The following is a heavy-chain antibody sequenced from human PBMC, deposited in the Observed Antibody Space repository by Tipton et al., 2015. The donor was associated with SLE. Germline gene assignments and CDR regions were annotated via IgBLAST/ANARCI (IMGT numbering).Heavy chain of an antibody. Sequence: TLSLTCTVSGASINTYFWSWVRQPPGKGLEWIGEITQSGVTNYNPSLKSRVTMSLDTSKNQFSLKLTSVTAADTAVYFCARGARGNSYGSDEDFDYWGQGTLVTVSS. CDR1: GASINTYF. V-gene: IGHV4-34*01. CDR2: ITQSGVT. D-gene: IGHD5-18*01. CDR3: ARGARGNSYGSDEDFDY. J-gene: IGHJ4*02.